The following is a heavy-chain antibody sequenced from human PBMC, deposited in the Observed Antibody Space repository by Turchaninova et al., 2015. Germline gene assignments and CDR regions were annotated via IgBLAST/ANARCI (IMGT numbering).Heavy chain of an antibody. CDR3: ARTYSSSRLYYFDY. V-gene: IGHV4-4*02. Sequence: GPGLVKPSVTLSLTCAVGGGSSRRSNGGSWVRKPQGKGREGSGEIYNSGSTNYNPSLKSRVTISVDKSKNQFSLKLSSVTAADTAVYYCARTYSSSRLYYFDYWGQGTLVTVSS. J-gene: IGHJ4*02. CDR1: GGSSRRSNG. CDR2: IYNSGST. D-gene: IGHD6-6*01.